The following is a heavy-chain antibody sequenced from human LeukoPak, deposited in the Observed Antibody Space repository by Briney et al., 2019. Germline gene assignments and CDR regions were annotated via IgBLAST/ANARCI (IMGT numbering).Heavy chain of an antibody. CDR3: ARRSSSQPPNY. D-gene: IGHD6-13*01. Sequence: SKTLSLTCTVSGGSISSSSYFWGWIGQPPGKGLEWVGSMSYSGSTYYNPSLKSRVTISVDTSKNQFSLKLSSVTAADTAVYYCARRSSSQPPNYWGQGTLVTVSS. V-gene: IGHV4-39*01. CDR1: GGSISSSSYF. J-gene: IGHJ4*02. CDR2: MSYSGST.